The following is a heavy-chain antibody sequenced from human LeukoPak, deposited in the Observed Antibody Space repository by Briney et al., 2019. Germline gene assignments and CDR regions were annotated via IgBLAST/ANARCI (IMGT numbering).Heavy chain of an antibody. CDR2: ISSSSSII. Sequence: GGSLRLSCAASGFAFGTYSMNWVRQAPGKGLEWVSYISSSSSIIHYADSVKGRFTISRDNAKNSLYLQMNSLRVEDTAVYYCARYGDSSVYYSADAFDIWGQGTMVTVSS. CDR1: GFAFGTYS. V-gene: IGHV3-48*04. CDR3: ARYGDSSVYYSADAFDI. J-gene: IGHJ3*02. D-gene: IGHD3-22*01.